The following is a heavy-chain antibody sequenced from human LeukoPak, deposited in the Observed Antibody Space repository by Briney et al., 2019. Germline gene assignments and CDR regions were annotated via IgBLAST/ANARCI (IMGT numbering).Heavy chain of an antibody. CDR3: ARGDFYDSSVYYYD. CDR2: INPKSGGR. V-gene: IGHV1-2*02. D-gene: IGHD3-22*01. J-gene: IGHJ4*02. Sequence: ASVKVSCKASGYTFTGYYIHWVRQAPGQGLEWMGWINPKSGGRNYAQKFQGRVSMTRDTSISTAYMDLSSPRFDDTAMYYCARGDFYDSSVYYYDWGQGTLVTVSS. CDR1: GYTFTGYY.